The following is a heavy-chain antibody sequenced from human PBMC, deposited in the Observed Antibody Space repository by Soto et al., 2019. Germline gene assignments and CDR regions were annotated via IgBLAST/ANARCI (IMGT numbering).Heavy chain of an antibody. V-gene: IGHV3-23*01. Sequence: EVQLLESGGDLVQPGGSLRLSCAASGLTFSAYAMSWVRQAPGKGLEWVSSISANGGTTYYPDSVKGRFAISRDNSKNTLYLQMSTLRVEDTAVYFCAKGAGTAARPPFDCWGQGTLVTVSS. CDR3: AKGAGTAARPPFDC. CDR1: GLTFSAYA. D-gene: IGHD6-6*01. CDR2: ISANGGTT. J-gene: IGHJ4*02.